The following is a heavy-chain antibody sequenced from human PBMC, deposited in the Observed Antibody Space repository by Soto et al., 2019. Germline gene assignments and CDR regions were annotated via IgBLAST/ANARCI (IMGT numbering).Heavy chain of an antibody. CDR3: ARDVGATGD. J-gene: IGHJ4*02. CDR1: GYTFTSYA. Sequence: QVQLVQSGAEVKKPGASVKVSCKASGYTFTSYAMNWVRQAPGQRLEWMGWINAGNGNTKYSQKFQGRVTITRDTTASTAYMELSSLRAEDTAVYYWARDVGATGDWGQGTLVTVSS. V-gene: IGHV1-3*01. D-gene: IGHD1-26*01. CDR2: INAGNGNT.